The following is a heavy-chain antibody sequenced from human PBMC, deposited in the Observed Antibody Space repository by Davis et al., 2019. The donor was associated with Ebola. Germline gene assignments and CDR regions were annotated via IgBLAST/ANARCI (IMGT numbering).Heavy chain of an antibody. V-gene: IGHV4-59*08. Sequence: SETLSLTCTVSGGSISGYYWSWIRQPPGKGLEWIGYIYYSGSTNYNPSLKSRVTISVDTSKNQFSLKLSSVTAADTAVYYCARPRGAARGYFDYWGQGTLVTVSS. D-gene: IGHD6-6*01. CDR1: GGSISGYY. J-gene: IGHJ4*02. CDR3: ARPRGAARGYFDY. CDR2: IYYSGST.